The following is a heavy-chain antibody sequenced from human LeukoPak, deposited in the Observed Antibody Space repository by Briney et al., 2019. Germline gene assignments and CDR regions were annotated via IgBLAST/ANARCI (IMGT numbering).Heavy chain of an antibody. CDR2: IYPGDSDT. D-gene: IGHD3-10*01. CDR3: ARRDITMVRGVINNAFDI. V-gene: IGHV5-51*01. Sequence: GESLKISCKGSGYSLTSYWIGWVRQMPGKGLEWMGIIYPGDSDTRYSPSFQGQVTISADKSISTAYLQWSSLKASDTAMYYCARRDITMVRGVINNAFDIWGQGTMVTVSS. CDR1: GYSLTSYW. J-gene: IGHJ3*02.